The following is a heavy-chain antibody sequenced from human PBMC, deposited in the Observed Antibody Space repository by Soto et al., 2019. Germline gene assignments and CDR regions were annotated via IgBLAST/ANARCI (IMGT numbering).Heavy chain of an antibody. CDR3: AKGGPLGYYDFWSGYAKDYVYYGLDV. CDR2: ISYDGGNR. CDR1: GFTFSNYG. J-gene: IGHJ6*02. V-gene: IGHV3-33*05. D-gene: IGHD3-3*01. Sequence: GESLRRACSESGFTFSNYGMNWVRQAPGKGLEWVAAISYDGGNRYYADSVKGRFTISRDNSKNTVYLQMNSLRAEDTAVYYCAKGGPLGYYDFWSGYAKDYVYYGLDVWAQGTTVTVSS.